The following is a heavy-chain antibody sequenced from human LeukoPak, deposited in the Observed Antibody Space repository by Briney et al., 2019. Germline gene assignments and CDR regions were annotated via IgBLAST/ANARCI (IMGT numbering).Heavy chain of an antibody. Sequence: GESLKISCKGSGYSFTSYWIGWVRQMPRKGLEWMGIIYPGDSDTRYSPSFQGQVTISADKSISTAYLQWSSLKASDTAMYYCARRGGRYCSSTSCYYYYGMDVWGQGTTVTVSS. V-gene: IGHV5-51*01. CDR1: GYSFTSYW. CDR2: IYPGDSDT. CDR3: ARRGGRYCSSTSCYYYYGMDV. J-gene: IGHJ6*02. D-gene: IGHD2-2*01.